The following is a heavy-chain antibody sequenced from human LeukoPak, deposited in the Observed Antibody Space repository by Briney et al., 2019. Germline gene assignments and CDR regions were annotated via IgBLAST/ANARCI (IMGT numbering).Heavy chain of an antibody. CDR2: TSGDGGAT. V-gene: IGHV3-23*01. CDR1: GFTFSSYA. Sequence: GGSLRLSCASSGFTFSSYAMSWVRQSTGKGLEWVSSTSGDGGATYYSNSVKGRFTISRDNSRNTLYLQMNSLRAEDTAVYYCAKDRPNYYGSNGHYYRRDGDYWGQGTLVTVSS. J-gene: IGHJ4*02. D-gene: IGHD3-22*01. CDR3: AKDRPNYYGSNGHYYRRDGDY.